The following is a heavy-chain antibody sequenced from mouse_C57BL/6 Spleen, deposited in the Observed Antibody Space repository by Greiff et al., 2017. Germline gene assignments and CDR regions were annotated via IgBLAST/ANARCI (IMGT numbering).Heavy chain of an antibody. CDR1: GFTFSSYG. CDR2: ISSGGSYT. J-gene: IGHJ2*01. CDR3: ARESRLGYYFDY. V-gene: IGHV5-6*01. Sequence: EVKLVESGGDLVKPGGSLKLSCAASGFTFSSYGMSWVRQTPDKRLEWVATISSGGSYTYYPDSVKGRFTISRDNAKNTLYLQMSSLKSEDTAMYYCARESRLGYYFDYWGQGTTLTVSS.